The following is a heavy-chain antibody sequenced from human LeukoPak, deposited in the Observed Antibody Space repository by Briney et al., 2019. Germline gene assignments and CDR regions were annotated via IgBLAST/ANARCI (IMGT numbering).Heavy chain of an antibody. V-gene: IGHV3-7*04. CDR3: ARDSLGGSSYVS. CDR2: IKQDGSET. D-gene: IGHD3-10*01. CDR1: GFTFSSYW. J-gene: IGHJ5*02. Sequence: GGSLRLSCAASGFTFSSYWMSWVRQAPGKGLEWVANIKQDGSETYYLDSVKGRFTISRDNAKNSLYLQLNNVRAEDTAVYYCARDSLGGSSYVSWGQGTLVTVSS.